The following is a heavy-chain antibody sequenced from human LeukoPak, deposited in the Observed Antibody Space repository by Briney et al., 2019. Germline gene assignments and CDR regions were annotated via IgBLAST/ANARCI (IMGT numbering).Heavy chain of an antibody. CDR1: GFTFSRYA. D-gene: IGHD6-13*01. CDR2: VTSNGGST. Sequence: GGSLRLSCSASGFTFSRYAMHWVRQAPGKGLEYVSGVTSNGGSTYYADSVKGRFTISRDNSKNTLYLQMSTLRAEDTAVYYCVKSSGSSWYMFDYWGRGTLVSVSS. V-gene: IGHV3-64D*09. J-gene: IGHJ4*02. CDR3: VKSSGSSWYMFDY.